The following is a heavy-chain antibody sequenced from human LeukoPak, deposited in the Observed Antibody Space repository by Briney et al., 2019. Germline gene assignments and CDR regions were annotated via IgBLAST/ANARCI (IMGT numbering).Heavy chain of an antibody. Sequence: PGGSLRLSCAASGFTFSSYAMHWVRQAPGKGLEWVAVISYDGSNKYYADSVKGRFTISRDNAKNSLYPQMNSLRAEDTAVYYCARDLDGLASYYYMDVWGKGTTVTVSS. CDR1: GFTFSSYA. CDR3: ARDLDGLASYYYMDV. D-gene: IGHD3-9*01. J-gene: IGHJ6*03. V-gene: IGHV3-30-3*01. CDR2: ISYDGSNK.